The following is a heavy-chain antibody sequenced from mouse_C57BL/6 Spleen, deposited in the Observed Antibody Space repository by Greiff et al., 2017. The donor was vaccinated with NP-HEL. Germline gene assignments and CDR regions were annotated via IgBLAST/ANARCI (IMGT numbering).Heavy chain of an antibody. CDR1: GYTFTSYW. V-gene: IGHV1-69*01. J-gene: IGHJ3*01. CDR2: IDPSDSYT. CDR3: ACYYYGSSPWFAY. Sequence: QVQLQQPGAELVMPGASVKLSCKASGYTFTSYWMHWVKQRPGQGLEWIGEIDPSDSYTNYNQKFKGKSTLTVDKSSSTAYMQLSSLTSEDSAVYYCACYYYGSSPWFAYWGQRTLVTVSA. D-gene: IGHD1-1*01.